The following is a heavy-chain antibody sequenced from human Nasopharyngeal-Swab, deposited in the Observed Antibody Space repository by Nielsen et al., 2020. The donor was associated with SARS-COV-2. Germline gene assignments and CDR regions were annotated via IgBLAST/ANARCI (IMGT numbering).Heavy chain of an antibody. D-gene: IGHD6-19*01. V-gene: IGHV3-53*01. CDR3: ARDLYRQQWPLYNYYGMDV. CDR1: GFTVSSNY. CDR2: IYSGGST. Sequence: GESLKISCAASGFTVSSNYMSWVRQAPGKGLEWVSVIYSGGSTYYADSVKGRFTISRDNSKNTLYLQMNSLRAEDTAVHYCARDLYRQQWPLYNYYGMDVWGQGTTVTVSS. J-gene: IGHJ6*02.